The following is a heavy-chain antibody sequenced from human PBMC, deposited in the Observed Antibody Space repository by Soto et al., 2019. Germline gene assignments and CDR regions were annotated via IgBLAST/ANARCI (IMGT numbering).Heavy chain of an antibody. CDR3: ARSDGRY. CDR2: IYYSGST. V-gene: IGHV4-61*01. Sequence: SETLSLTCTVSGGSITGGSISSTTYYWSWMRQPPGKGLEWIGCIYYSGSTNYNPSLKSRVTISVDTSKNQFSLKLSSVTAADTAVYYCARSDGRYWGQGTLVTVSS. CDR1: GGSITGGSISSTTYY. J-gene: IGHJ4*02.